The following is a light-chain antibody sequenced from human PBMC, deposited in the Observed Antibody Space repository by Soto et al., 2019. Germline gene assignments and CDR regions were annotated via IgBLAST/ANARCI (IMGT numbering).Light chain of an antibody. CDR1: VSNIGRNY. J-gene: IGLJ1*01. CDR3: ATWDDSLTVLYI. Sequence: QSVLTQPPSASGTPGQRVTISCSGSVSNIGRNYVYWYQKLPGTAPKLLIYRTDQRPSGVPDRFSGSKSGTSASLAISGLRSEDEADYYCATWDDSLTVLYIFGPGTKLTVL. CDR2: RTD. V-gene: IGLV1-47*01.